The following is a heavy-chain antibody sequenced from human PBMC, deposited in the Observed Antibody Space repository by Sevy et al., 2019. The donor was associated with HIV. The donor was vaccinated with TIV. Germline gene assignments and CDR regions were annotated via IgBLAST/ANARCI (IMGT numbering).Heavy chain of an antibody. Sequence: GGSLRLSCTASEFTFSDYAMHWVRQTPGKGLEWVAIVSDDGIKDDYADSVKGRFAISRDNSRNTLYLQMNSLTPDDTAVYFCVKEATAHRKIRFGFGDNCCYNWFDIWGQGVLVTVSS. J-gene: IGHJ5*02. CDR1: EFTFSDYA. CDR3: VKEATAHRKIRFGFGDNCCYNWFDI. D-gene: IGHD1-1*01. V-gene: IGHV3-30*09. CDR2: VSDDGIKD.